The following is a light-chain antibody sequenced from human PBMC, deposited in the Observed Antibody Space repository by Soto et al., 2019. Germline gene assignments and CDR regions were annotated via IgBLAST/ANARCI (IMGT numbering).Light chain of an antibody. CDR2: GAS. J-gene: IGKJ5*01. CDR1: QSVSSN. V-gene: IGKV3D-15*02. Sequence: EIVMTQSPGTLSVSPGERATLSCGASQSVSSNLAWYQQKPGQAPRLLIYGASTRATGIPARFSGSGSGTDFTLTISSLQPEDFAVYYCQQYGSSPINFGQGTRLEIK. CDR3: QQYGSSPIN.